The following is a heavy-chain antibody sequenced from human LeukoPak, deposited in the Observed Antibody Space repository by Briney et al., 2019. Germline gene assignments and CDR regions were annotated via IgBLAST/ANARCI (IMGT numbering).Heavy chain of an antibody. Sequence: GRSLRLSCAASGFTFDDYAMHWVRHAPGKGLEWVSGISWNSGSIGYADSVKGRFTISRDNAKNSLYLQMNSLRAEDMALYYCAKDSSSWYGYFQHWGQGTLVTVSS. J-gene: IGHJ1*01. D-gene: IGHD6-13*01. V-gene: IGHV3-9*03. CDR3: AKDSSSWYGYFQH. CDR1: GFTFDDYA. CDR2: ISWNSGSI.